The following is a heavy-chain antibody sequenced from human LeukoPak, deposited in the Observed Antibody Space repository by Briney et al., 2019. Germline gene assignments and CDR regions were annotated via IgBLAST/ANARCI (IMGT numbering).Heavy chain of an antibody. CDR1: GFTFSGSA. V-gene: IGHV3-73*01. J-gene: IGHJ4*02. Sequence: PGGSLRLSCAASGFTFSGSAMHWVRQASGKGLEWVGRIRSKANSYATAYAASVKGRFTISRDDSKNTAYLQMNSLKTEDTAVYYCARDLSRVAAAAICFDYWGQGTLVTVSS. CDR2: IRSKANSYAT. D-gene: IGHD2-2*01. CDR3: ARDLSRVAAAAICFDY.